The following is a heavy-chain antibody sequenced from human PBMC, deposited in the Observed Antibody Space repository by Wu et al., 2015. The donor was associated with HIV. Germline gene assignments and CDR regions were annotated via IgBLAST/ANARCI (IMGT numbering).Heavy chain of an antibody. CDR2: SSTYNSRA. CDR1: GGTFSSNG. J-gene: IGHJ6*02. Sequence: QVQLVQSGAEVKKPGSSVKVSCKASGGTFSSNGISWVRQAPGQGLEWMGWSSTYNSRANYAQNLQGRLTLTRDISTSTAYMELRSLRSDDTAVYYCARVVGGIGGGKPLDAWGQGTTVIVSS. D-gene: IGHD3-16*01. V-gene: IGHV1-18*01. CDR3: ARVVGGIGGGKPLDA.